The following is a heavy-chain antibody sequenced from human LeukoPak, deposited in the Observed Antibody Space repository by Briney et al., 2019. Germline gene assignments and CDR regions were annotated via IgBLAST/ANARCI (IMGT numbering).Heavy chain of an antibody. J-gene: IGHJ3*02. CDR1: GGSISSGGHS. Sequence: SETLSLTCTVSGGSISSGGHSWSWIRQPPGKGLEWIGYIYYSGSTYYNPSLKSRVTISVDTSKNQFSLKLSSVTAADTAVYYCARALGGNSVTSSPYAFDIWGQGTMVTVSS. CDR3: ARALGGNSVTSSPYAFDI. D-gene: IGHD4-23*01. V-gene: IGHV4-31*03. CDR2: IYYSGST.